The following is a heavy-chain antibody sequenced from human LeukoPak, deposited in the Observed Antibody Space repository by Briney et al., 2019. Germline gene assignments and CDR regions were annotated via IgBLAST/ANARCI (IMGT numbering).Heavy chain of an antibody. V-gene: IGHV1-18*01. CDR2: VSAYNGNT. CDR3: ARVHYYDSSGYYGYVD. D-gene: IGHD3-22*01. CDR1: GYTFTSYG. Sequence: GASVKVSCKASGYTFTSYGITWVRQAPGQGLEWMGRVSAYNGNTNYAQKLQGRVTMTTDTSTSTAYMELRSLRSDDTAVYYRARVHYYDSSGYYGYVDWGQGTLVTVSS. J-gene: IGHJ4*02.